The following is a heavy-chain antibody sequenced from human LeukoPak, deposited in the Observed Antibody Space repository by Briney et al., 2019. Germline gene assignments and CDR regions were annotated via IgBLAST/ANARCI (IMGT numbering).Heavy chain of an antibody. CDR1: GFTFSSYA. V-gene: IGHV3-64*01. Sequence: PGGSLRLSCAASGFTFSSYAMHWVRQAPGKGLEYVSAISSNGGSTYYANSVKGRFTISRDNSKNTLYLQMNSLRAEDTAVYYCANIAVAAPDAFDIWGQGTMVTVSS. J-gene: IGHJ3*02. CDR2: ISSNGGST. CDR3: ANIAVAAPDAFDI. D-gene: IGHD6-19*01.